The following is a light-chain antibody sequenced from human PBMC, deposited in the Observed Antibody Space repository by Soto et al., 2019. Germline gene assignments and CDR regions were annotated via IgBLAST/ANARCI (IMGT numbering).Light chain of an antibody. CDR2: GAS. CDR3: QQYDNWPIT. V-gene: IGKV3-15*01. Sequence: DIVMTQSPATLSVSPGERDNIYCRASQSVSSNLAWYQQKPGQAPRLLISGASTRATGIPARLSGSGSGTEFTLTISSLRSEDFAVYYCQQYDNWPITFGQGTRLEIK. J-gene: IGKJ5*01. CDR1: QSVSSN.